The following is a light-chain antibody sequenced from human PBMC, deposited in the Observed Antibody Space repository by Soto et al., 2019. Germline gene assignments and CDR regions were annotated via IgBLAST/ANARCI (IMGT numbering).Light chain of an antibody. CDR2: DVF. CDR1: ESLGKT. V-gene: IGKV3-11*01. J-gene: IGKJ4*01. CDR3: QQRNTWPLT. Sequence: EIVLTQSPATLSLSPGDRATLSCMASESLGKTLAWYQQKPGQAPRLLIYDVFKRVTGIPARFSGSGSGTDFTLTISSLEPEDFAVYYCQQRNTWPLTFGGGTKVEIK.